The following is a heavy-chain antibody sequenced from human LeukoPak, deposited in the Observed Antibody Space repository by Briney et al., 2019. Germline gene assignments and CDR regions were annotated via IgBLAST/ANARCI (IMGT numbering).Heavy chain of an antibody. J-gene: IGHJ4*02. Sequence: PSQTLSLTCAVSGGSISSGGYSWSWIRQPPGKGLEWIGYVYHSGSTYYNPSLKSRVTISVDRSKNQFSLKLSSVTAADTAVYYCARAHPYDFWSGYYLDYWGQGTLVTVSS. CDR2: VYHSGST. V-gene: IGHV4-30-2*01. D-gene: IGHD3-3*01. CDR3: ARAHPYDFWSGYYLDY. CDR1: GGSISSGGYS.